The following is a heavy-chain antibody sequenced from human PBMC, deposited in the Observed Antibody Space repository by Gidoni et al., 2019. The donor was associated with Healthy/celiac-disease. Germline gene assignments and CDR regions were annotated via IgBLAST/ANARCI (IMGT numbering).Heavy chain of an antibody. V-gene: IGHV3-74*01. CDR3: ARDMGGYCSGGSCYNWFDP. J-gene: IGHJ5*02. D-gene: IGHD2-15*01. CDR2: INSDGSST. Sequence: EVQLVESGGGLVQPGGSLRLSCAASGFTFSSYWMHWVRQAPGKGLVWVSRINSDGSSTSYADSVKGRFTISRDNAKNTLYLQMNSLRAEDTAVYYCARDMGGYCSGGSCYNWFDPWGQGTLVTVSS. CDR1: GFTFSSYW.